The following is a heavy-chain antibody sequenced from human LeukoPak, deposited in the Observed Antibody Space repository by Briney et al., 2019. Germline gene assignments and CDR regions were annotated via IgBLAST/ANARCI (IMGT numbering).Heavy chain of an antibody. J-gene: IGHJ1*01. D-gene: IGHD1-26*01. CDR3: ARDYQNGWELPAFQH. V-gene: IGHV4-59*01. Sequence: SETLSLTCTVSGGSISSYYWSWIRQPPGKGLEWIGYIYYSGSTNYNPSLTSRGTISVDTSKNQCSLKLSSVTAADTAVYYCARDYQNGWELPAFQHWGQGTLVTVSS. CDR2: IYYSGST. CDR1: GGSISSYY.